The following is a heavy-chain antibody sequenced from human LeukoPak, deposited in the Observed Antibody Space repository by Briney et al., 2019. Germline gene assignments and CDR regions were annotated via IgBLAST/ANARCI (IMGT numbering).Heavy chain of an antibody. CDR2: IYYSGNS. V-gene: IGHV4-28*01. CDR3: ARGTGVVTP. D-gene: IGHD4-23*01. J-gene: IGHJ4*02. CDR1: GYSISSTNW. Sequence: SETLSLTCAVSGYSISSTNWWGWIRQPPGKGLEWIGYIYYSGNSNYNPSLKSRVTISVDTSKNQFSLKLSSVTAADTAVYYCARGTGVVTPWGQGTLVTVSS.